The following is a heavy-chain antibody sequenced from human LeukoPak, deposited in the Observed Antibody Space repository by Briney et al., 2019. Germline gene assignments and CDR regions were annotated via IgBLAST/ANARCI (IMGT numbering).Heavy chain of an antibody. V-gene: IGHV4-38-2*01. Sequence: PSETLSLTCAVSGYSISSSDYWGWIRQPPRKGLEWIASNYYSGSTHYNPSLKRRVTISVDTSKRQFSLNVNSVTAAATANYYCAKNSSGYAFDVWGQGTMVTVSS. J-gene: IGHJ3*01. CDR2: NYYSGST. CDR3: AKNSSGYAFDV. CDR1: GYSISSSDY. D-gene: IGHD6-19*01.